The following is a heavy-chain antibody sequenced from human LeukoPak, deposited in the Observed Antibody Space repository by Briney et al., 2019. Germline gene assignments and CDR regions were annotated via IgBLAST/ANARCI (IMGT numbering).Heavy chain of an antibody. V-gene: IGHV3-23*01. CDR3: ARGDPATYYYDSSGYSFWY. D-gene: IGHD3-22*01. J-gene: IGHJ4*02. CDR2: ISGSGGST. Sequence: GGSLRLSCAASGFTFSSYAMSWVRQAPGKGLEWVSAISGSGGSTYYADSVKGRFTISRDNSKNTLYLQMNSLRAEDTAVYYCARGDPATYYYDSSGYSFWYWGQGTLVTVSS. CDR1: GFTFSSYA.